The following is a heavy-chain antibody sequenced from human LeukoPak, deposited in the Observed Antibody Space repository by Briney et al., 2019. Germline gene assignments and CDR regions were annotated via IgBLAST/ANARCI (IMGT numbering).Heavy chain of an antibody. CDR1: GGFIGSFY. CDR3: ARDFTVTTTLRAFDI. V-gene: IGHV4-59*01. D-gene: IGHD4-17*01. CDR2: IYFSGST. Sequence: SETLSLTCTVSGGFIGSFYWNWIRQPPGRGLEWIGNIYFSGSTNYNPSLKSRVTISVDASKNQFSLKLNSVTAADTAVYYCARDFTVTTTLRAFDIWGQGTMVTVSS. J-gene: IGHJ3*02.